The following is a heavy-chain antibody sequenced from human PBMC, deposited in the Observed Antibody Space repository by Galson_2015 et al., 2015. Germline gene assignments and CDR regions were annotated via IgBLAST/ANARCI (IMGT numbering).Heavy chain of an antibody. D-gene: IGHD2-15*01. J-gene: IGHJ4*02. CDR3: ARDQGRNSGYFDS. Sequence: TLSLTCTVSGGSVSSGSYYWSWIRQPPGKGLQWIAYVYYNGDTSYNPSLKSRVTISVDTSKNQLSLKLSSVTAADTAMYYCARDQGRNSGYFDSWGQGTLATVSA. CDR2: VYYNGDT. CDR1: GGSVSSGSYY. V-gene: IGHV4-61*01.